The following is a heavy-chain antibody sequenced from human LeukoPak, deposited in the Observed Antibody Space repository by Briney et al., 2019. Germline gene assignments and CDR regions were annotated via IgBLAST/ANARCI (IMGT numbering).Heavy chain of an antibody. CDR1: GGTFSSYA. D-gene: IGHD6-13*01. CDR2: MNPNSGNT. V-gene: IGHV1-8*03. CDR3: AILAGSSLSSGVYYYYNMDV. J-gene: IGHJ6*03. Sequence: GASVKVSCKASGGTFSSYAISWVRQAPGQGLEWMGWMNPNSGNTGYAQKFQGRVTITRNTSISTAYMELSSLRSEDTAVYYCAILAGSSLSSGVYYYYNMDVWGKGTTVTISS.